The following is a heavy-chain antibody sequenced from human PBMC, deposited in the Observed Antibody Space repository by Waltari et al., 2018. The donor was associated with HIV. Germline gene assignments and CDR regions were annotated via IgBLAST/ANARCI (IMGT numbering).Heavy chain of an antibody. J-gene: IGHJ4*02. CDR1: GFTFSGSA. CDR3: VRRGRDGYIDY. Sequence: EVQLVEFGGGLVQPGGSLKLSCAASGFTFSGSAMHWVRQASGKGVGWVGRIRKKANSYAKVYAGSVKGRFTISRDDSKNTAYLQMNSLKTEDTAVYYCVRRGRDGYIDYWGQGTLVTVSS. V-gene: IGHV3-73*01. D-gene: IGHD3-22*01. CDR2: IRKKANSYAK.